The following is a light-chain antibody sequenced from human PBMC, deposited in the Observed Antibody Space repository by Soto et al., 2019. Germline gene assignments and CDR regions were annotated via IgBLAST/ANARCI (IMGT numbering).Light chain of an antibody. J-gene: IGKJ1*01. CDR2: KAS. CDR1: QSISGW. V-gene: IGKV1-5*03. CDR3: QQYYSSWT. Sequence: IPMTQSPSTLSASVGDRVTITCRASQSISGWLAWYQQKPGKAPKLLLYKASTLESGVPSRFSGSGSGTELPLTISRLQPDDFATYYCQQYYSSWTFGQGTKVEIK.